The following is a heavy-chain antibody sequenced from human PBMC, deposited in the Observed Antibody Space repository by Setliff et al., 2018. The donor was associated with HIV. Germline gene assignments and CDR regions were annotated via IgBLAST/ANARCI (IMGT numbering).Heavy chain of an antibody. Sequence: SETLSLTCTVSGGSITSGSYYWSWIRQPAGKGLEWIGHIYTSGSTNYNPSLKSRVIMSVDTSKKQFYLKLSSVTAADTAVYYCARDRYGGTYDAFEIWGQGTMVTVSS. CDR3: ARDRYGGTYDAFEI. D-gene: IGHD1-26*01. CDR2: IYTSGST. J-gene: IGHJ3*02. V-gene: IGHV4-61*09. CDR1: GGSITSGSYY.